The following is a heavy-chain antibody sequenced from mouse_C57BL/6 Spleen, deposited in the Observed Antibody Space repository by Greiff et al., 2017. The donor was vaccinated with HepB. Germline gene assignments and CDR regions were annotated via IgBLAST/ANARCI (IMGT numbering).Heavy chain of an antibody. CDR2: IYPRDGST. Sequence: VQLVESDAELVKPGASVKISCKVSGYTFTDHTIHWMKQRPEQGLEWIGYIYPRDGSTKYNEKFKGKATLTADKSSSTAYMQLNSLTSEDSAVYFCSLYGYSSWFAYWGQGTLVTVSA. J-gene: IGHJ3*01. CDR1: GYTFTDHT. D-gene: IGHD2-2*01. V-gene: IGHV1-78*01. CDR3: SLYGYSSWFAY.